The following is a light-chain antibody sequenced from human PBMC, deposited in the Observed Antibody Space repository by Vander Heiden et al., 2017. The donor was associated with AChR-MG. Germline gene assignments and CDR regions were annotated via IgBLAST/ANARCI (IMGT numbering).Light chain of an antibody. CDR2: DDS. Sequence: YVLTQAPSVSVAPGQTARMTCGGDDIGGKSVQWYKQKPGQAPVLVVHDDSDRPSGIPERFSGSNTGNTATLTISRVEAGDEADYYCQVWDTGSDHVIFGGGTKLTVL. CDR1: DIGGKS. V-gene: IGLV3-21*02. J-gene: IGLJ2*01. CDR3: QVWDTGSDHVI.